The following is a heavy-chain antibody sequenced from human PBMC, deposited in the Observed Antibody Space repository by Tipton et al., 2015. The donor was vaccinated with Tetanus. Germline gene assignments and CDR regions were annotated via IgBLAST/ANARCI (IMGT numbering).Heavy chain of an antibody. J-gene: IGHJ4*02. V-gene: IGHV4-30-4*08. D-gene: IGHD3-22*01. Sequence: GLVKPSETLSLTCNVSGGSISSADYYWSWIRQSPGKGLEWIGYISYSGSANYNPSLTSRLSISLDTSRNDFSLKLTSVTAADTAVYYCARERRGFHYDSSGFYTPLYYFDYWGRGMLATVSA. CDR2: ISYSGSA. CDR1: GGSISSADYY. CDR3: ARERRGFHYDSSGFYTPLYYFDY.